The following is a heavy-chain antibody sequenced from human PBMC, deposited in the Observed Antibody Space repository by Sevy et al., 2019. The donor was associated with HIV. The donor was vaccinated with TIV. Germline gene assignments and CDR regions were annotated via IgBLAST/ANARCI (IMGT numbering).Heavy chain of an antibody. CDR3: TRNGGAFDNGFDP. CDR2: SRSGGSSI. Sequence: GGSLRLSCTASGFTFSSYDMNWVRQAPGKGLEWVSKSRSGGSSIYYTDSVKGRFTISRDNAKNSLNLQMNSLRAEDTAVYYCTRNGGAFDNGFDPWGQGTLVTVSS. CDR1: GFTFSSYD. V-gene: IGHV3-48*03. D-gene: IGHD2-8*01. J-gene: IGHJ5*02.